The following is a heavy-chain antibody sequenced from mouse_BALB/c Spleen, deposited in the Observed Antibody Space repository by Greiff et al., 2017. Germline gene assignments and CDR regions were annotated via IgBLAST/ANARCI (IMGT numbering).Heavy chain of an antibody. CDR2: ISDGGSYT. Sequence: EVKLMESGGGLVKPGGSLKLSCAASGFTFSDYYMYWVRQTPEKRLEWVATISDGGSYTYYPDSVKGRFTISRDNAKNNLYLQMSSLKSEDTAMYYCAREAYYGNGWFAYWGQGTLVTVSA. CDR1: GFTFSDYY. V-gene: IGHV5-4*02. J-gene: IGHJ3*01. CDR3: AREAYYGNGWFAY. D-gene: IGHD2-10*01.